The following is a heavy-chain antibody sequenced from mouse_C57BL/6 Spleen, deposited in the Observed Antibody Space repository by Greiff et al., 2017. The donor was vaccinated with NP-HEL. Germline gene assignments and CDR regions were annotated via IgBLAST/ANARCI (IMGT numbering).Heavy chain of an antibody. D-gene: IGHD2-4*01. CDR2: ISNKANGYTT. CDR1: GFTFTDYY. J-gene: IGHJ2*01. CDR3: ARLYYDYPYYFDY. V-gene: IGHV7-3*01. Sequence: DVKLVESGGGLVQPGGSLSLSCAASGFTFTDYYMSWVRQPPGKALEWLGFISNKANGYTTEYSASVKGRFTISRANSQSILYLQMNALRAEDSATNYCARLYYDYPYYFDYWGQGTTLTVSS.